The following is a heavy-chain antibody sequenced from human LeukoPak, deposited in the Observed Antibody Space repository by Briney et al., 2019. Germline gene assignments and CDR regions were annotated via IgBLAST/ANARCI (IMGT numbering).Heavy chain of an antibody. J-gene: IGHJ1*01. CDR2: ISSSSSYI. D-gene: IGHD6-19*01. CDR3: ARDLGSGWYGAEYFQH. V-gene: IGHV3-21*01. CDR1: GFTYSSYS. Sequence: GGSLRLSCAASGFTYSSYSMNWVRQAPGKGLEWVSSISSSSSYIYYADSVKGRFTISRDNAKNSLYLQMNSLRAEDTAVYYCARDLGSGWYGAEYFQHWGQGTLVTVSS.